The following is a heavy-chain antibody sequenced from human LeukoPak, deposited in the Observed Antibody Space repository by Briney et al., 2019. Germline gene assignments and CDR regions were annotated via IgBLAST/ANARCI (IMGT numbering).Heavy chain of an antibody. D-gene: IGHD3-10*01. CDR2: ISYDGSNK. J-gene: IGHJ6*02. CDR1: GFTFSSYG. Sequence: GGSLRLSCAASGFTFSSYGMHWVRQAPGKGLEWVAVISYDGSNKYYADSVKGRFTISRDNSKNTLYLQMNSLRAEDTAVYYCAVALSGSYVYYHTMDVWGQGTTVTVSS. V-gene: IGHV3-30*03. CDR3: AVALSGSYVYYHTMDV.